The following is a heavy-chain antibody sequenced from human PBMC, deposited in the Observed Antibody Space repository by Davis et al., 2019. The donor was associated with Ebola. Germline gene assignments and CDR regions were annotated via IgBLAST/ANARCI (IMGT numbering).Heavy chain of an antibody. V-gene: IGHV3-48*04. Sequence: GESLKISCAASGFTFSSYSMNWVRQAPGKGLEWVSYISGSGSTIYYADSVKGRFTISRDNAKNSLYLQMNSLRAEDTAVYYCATSPPVTATSWILDWGQGTLVTVSS. D-gene: IGHD2-15*01. CDR2: ISGSGSTI. J-gene: IGHJ4*02. CDR3: ATSPPVTATSWILD. CDR1: GFTFSSYS.